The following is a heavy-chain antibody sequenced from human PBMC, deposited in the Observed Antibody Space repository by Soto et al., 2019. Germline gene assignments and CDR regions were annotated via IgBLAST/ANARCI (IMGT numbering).Heavy chain of an antibody. CDR2: IRSTAYGAPT. CDR3: TRINEWLIRRRLRYYGMVV. CDR1: GFTFGAYT. D-gene: IGHD6-19*01. J-gene: IGHJ6*02. V-gene: IGHV3-49*04. Sequence: PGGSLRLSCTGSGFTFGAYTMSWVRQAPGKGLEWVGSIRSTAYGAPTDVAASVKGRFTISRDDSNGTAYLQMNSLKTEDAAVYYCTRINEWLIRRRLRYYGMVVWGQGTTVTVSS.